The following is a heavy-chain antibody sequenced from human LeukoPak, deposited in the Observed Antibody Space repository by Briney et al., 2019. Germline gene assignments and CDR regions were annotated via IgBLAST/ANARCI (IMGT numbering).Heavy chain of an antibody. CDR1: GFTFDEYA. CDR3: ARGRSSGWYEFVGQFDY. Sequence: GRSLRLSCAASGFTFDEYAMHWVRQAPGKGLERVSGISYSSATIGYVDSVKGRFTISRDNSKNTLYLQMNSLRAEDTAVYYCARGRSSGWYEFVGQFDYWGQGTLVTVSS. J-gene: IGHJ4*02. D-gene: IGHD6-19*01. V-gene: IGHV3-9*01. CDR2: ISYSSATI.